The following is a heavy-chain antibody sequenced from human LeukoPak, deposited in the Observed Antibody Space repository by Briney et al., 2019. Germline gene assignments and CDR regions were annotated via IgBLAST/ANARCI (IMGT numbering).Heavy chain of an antibody. J-gene: IGHJ6*03. D-gene: IGHD3-3*01. CDR2: IYTSGST. Sequence: SETLSLTCTVSGGSISSYYWSWIRQPAGKGLEWIGRIYTSGSTNYNPSLKSRVTISVDTSTNQFSLKLSSVTAADTAVYYCARSHPIFGVVTYYYYMDVWGKGTTVTVSS. CDR1: GGSISSYY. V-gene: IGHV4-4*07. CDR3: ARSHPIFGVVTYYYYMDV.